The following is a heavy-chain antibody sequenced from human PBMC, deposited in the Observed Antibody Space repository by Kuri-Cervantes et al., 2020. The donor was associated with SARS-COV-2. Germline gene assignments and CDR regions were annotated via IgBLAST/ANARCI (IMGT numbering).Heavy chain of an antibody. CDR3: ARVGYCSSTSCSLFDY. J-gene: IGHJ4*02. D-gene: IGHD2-2*01. V-gene: IGHV4-34*01. CDR1: GGSFSGYY. Sequence: SQTLSLTCAVYGGSFSGYYWSWIRQPPGKGLEWIGSIYHSGSTYYNPSLKSRVTISVDTSKNQFSLKLSSVTAADTAVYYCARVGYCSSTSCSLFDYWGQGTLVTVSS. CDR2: IYHSGST.